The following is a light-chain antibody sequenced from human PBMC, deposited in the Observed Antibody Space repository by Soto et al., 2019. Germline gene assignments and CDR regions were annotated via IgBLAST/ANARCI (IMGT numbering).Light chain of an antibody. J-gene: IGKJ2*01. CDR3: QQSHSTPYT. CDR2: DAS. Sequence: EIVMTQSPATLSVSPGDRATLSCRASQSVDNDFAWYQQKPGQPPRLLIYDASTRATGIPARFSGSQSGTEFTLTISSLQPEDLATYYCQQSHSTPYTFGQGTKLEI. V-gene: IGKV3D-15*01. CDR1: QSVDND.